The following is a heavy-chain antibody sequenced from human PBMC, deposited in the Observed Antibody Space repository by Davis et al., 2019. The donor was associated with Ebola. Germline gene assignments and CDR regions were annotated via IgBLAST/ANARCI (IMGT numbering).Heavy chain of an antibody. V-gene: IGHV4-38-2*01. Sequence: PSETLSLTCAVSGYSISSGYYWGWIRQPPGKGLEWIGSIYHSGSTYYNPSLKSRVTISVDTSKNQFSLKLSSVTAADTAVYYCARLPRIAAAADWYFDLWGRGTLVTVSS. D-gene: IGHD6-13*01. CDR3: ARLPRIAAAADWYFDL. CDR2: IYHSGST. CDR1: GYSISSGYY. J-gene: IGHJ2*01.